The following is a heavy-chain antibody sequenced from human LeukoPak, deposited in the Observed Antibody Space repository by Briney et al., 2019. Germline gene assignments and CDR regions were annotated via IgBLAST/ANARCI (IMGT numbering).Heavy chain of an antibody. Sequence: GGSLRLSCAASGFTVSSNYMSWVRQAPGKGLEWVSVIYSGGSTYYADSVKGRFTISRDNSKNTLYLQMNSLRAEDTAVYYCAKDLIYCSSTSCYEPGGYYYVYWGQGTLVTVSS. D-gene: IGHD2-2*01. CDR1: GFTVSSNY. V-gene: IGHV3-53*01. CDR2: IYSGGST. J-gene: IGHJ4*02. CDR3: AKDLIYCSSTSCYEPGGYYYVY.